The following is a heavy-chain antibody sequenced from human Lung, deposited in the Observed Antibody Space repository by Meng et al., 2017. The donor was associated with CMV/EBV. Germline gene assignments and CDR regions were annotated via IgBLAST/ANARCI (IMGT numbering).Heavy chain of an antibody. J-gene: IGHJ4*02. CDR3: ARIPECWGSGYDGYFDY. CDR1: GFSLSTSGMC. D-gene: IGHD3-22*01. CDR2: IDWDDDK. V-gene: IGHV2-70*18. Sequence: GPTLVKPTPTLTPICTFSGFSLSTSGMCVSWVRQPPGKALEWLALIDWDDDKYYSTSLKTRLTISKDTSKNQVVLTMTNMDPVDTATYYCARIPECWGSGYDGYFDYWGQGTLVTVSS.